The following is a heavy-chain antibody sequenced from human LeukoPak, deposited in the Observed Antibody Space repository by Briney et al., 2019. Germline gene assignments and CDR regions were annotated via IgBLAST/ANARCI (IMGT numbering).Heavy chain of an antibody. D-gene: IGHD6-13*01. J-gene: IGHJ4*02. CDR1: GFTFSSYA. Sequence: PGGSLRLSCAASGFTFSSYAMSWVRQAPGKGLEWVSAISGSGGSTYYADSVKGRFTISRDNSKNTLYLQMNSLRAEDTAVYYCTTTCIAAAGTFDYWGQGTLVTVSS. V-gene: IGHV3-23*01. CDR2: ISGSGGST. CDR3: TTTCIAAAGTFDY.